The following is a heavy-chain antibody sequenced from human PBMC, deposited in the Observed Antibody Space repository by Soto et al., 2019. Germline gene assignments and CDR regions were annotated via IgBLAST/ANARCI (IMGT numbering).Heavy chain of an antibody. V-gene: IGHV3-33*01. D-gene: IGHD3-10*01. CDR1: GFAFSSYG. J-gene: IGHJ4*02. CDR2: IWSGGSDK. CDR3: ARVYGSGTYPIDY. Sequence: QVQLVESGGGVVQPGRSLRLSCAASGFAFSSYGMHWVRQAPGKGLEWVTVIWSGGSDKYYADSVKGRFTISRDNSKNTLYLQMNSLRAEDTAVYYCARVYGSGTYPIDYWGPGTLVTVSS.